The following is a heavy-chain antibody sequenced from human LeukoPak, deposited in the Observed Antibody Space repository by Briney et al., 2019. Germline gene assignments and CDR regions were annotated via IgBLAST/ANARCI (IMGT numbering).Heavy chain of an antibody. CDR3: ALGNCPTTSCYPGVAFDI. V-gene: IGHV4-34*01. CDR2: INHSGST. J-gene: IGHJ3*02. CDR1: GGSFSGYY. Sequence: SETLSLTCAVYGGSFSGYYWSWIRQPPGKGLEWIGEINHSGSTNYNPSLKSRVTISVDTSKNQFSLKLSSVTAADTAVYYCALGNCPTTSCYPGVAFDIWGQGTMVTVSS. D-gene: IGHD2-2*01.